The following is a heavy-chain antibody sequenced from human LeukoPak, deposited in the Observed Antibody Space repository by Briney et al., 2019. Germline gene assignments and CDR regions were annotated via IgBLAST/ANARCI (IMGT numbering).Heavy chain of an antibody. Sequence: GGSLRLSCAASGFTFSSYAMSWVRQAPGKGLEWVSAISGSGGGTYYADSVKGRFTISRDNSKNTLYLQMNSLRAEDTAVYYCAKDNAPFITMIATDYWGQGTLVTVSS. D-gene: IGHD3-22*01. CDR1: GFTFSSYA. CDR2: ISGSGGGT. V-gene: IGHV3-23*01. J-gene: IGHJ4*02. CDR3: AKDNAPFITMIATDY.